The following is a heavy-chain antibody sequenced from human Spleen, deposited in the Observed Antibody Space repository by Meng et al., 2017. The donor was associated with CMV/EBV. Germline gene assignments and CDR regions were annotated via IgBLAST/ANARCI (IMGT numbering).Heavy chain of an antibody. V-gene: IGHV1-18*01. CDR1: FTSYG. D-gene: IGHD3-16*02. CDR2: ISAYNGNT. J-gene: IGHJ4*02. CDR3: ARDSMTTFGGVIVTSYYFDY. Sequence: FTSYGISWVRQAPGQGLEWMGWISAYNGNTNYAQKLQGRVTMTTDTSTSTAYMELRSLRSDDTAVYYCARDSMTTFGGVIVTSYYFDYWGQGTLVTVSS.